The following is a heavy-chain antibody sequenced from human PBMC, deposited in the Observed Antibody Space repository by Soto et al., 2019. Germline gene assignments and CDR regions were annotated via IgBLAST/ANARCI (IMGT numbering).Heavy chain of an antibody. CDR1: GGSVSNSNYY. V-gene: IGHV4-39*01. J-gene: IGHJ4*02. CDR2: VYYGGRS. Sequence: PSETLSLTGTVSGGSVSNSNYYWGRIRQSPGKGLEWIGSVYYGGRSYSKSSVKSRVTISVDTSMNQFSLNLNSVTASDTAVYYCVSQRTSVLTQAYFDYWGPGALVTVSS. CDR3: VSQRTSVLTQAYFDY. D-gene: IGHD2-8*01.